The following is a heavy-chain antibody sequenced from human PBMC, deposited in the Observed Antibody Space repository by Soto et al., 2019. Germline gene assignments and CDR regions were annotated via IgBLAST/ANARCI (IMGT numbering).Heavy chain of an antibody. Sequence: ASVKVSCKASGYTFTSYYMRWVRQAPGQGLEWMGIINPSGGSTSYAQKFHGRVTMTRDTSTSTVYMELSSLRSEDTAVYYCARDGRSSYSSAWYYLEYWGHGPLFTVSS. CDR3: ARDGRSSYSSAWYYLEY. V-gene: IGHV1-46*01. D-gene: IGHD6-19*01. CDR1: GYTFTSYY. CDR2: INPSGGST. J-gene: IGHJ4*01.